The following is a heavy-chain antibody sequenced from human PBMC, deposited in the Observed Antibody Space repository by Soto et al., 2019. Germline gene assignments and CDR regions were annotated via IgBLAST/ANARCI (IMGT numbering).Heavy chain of an antibody. J-gene: IGHJ4*02. V-gene: IGHV3-21*04. D-gene: IGHD2-2*02. CDR1: GFTFSSYS. Sequence: GGSLRLSCAAPGFTFSSYSMNWVRQAPGKGLERVSSISSSSSYIYYADSVKGRFTISRDNSKNTLYLQMNSLRAEDTAVYYCAKGSVPAAIFYYFDYWGQGTLVTVSS. CDR2: ISSSSSYI. CDR3: AKGSVPAAIFYYFDY.